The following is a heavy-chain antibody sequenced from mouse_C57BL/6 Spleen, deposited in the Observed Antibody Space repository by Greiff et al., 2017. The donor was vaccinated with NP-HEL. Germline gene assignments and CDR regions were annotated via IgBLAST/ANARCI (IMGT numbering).Heavy chain of an antibody. CDR1: GYTFTSYW. V-gene: IGHV1-64*01. CDR3: ARSAYYYGSSYPDY. D-gene: IGHD1-1*01. J-gene: IGHJ2*01. Sequence: VQLQQSGAELVKPGASVKLSCKASGYTFTSYWMHWVKQRPGQGLEWIGMIHPNSGSTNYNEKFKSKATLTVDKSSSTAYMQLSSLTSEDSAVYYCARSAYYYGSSYPDYWGQGTTLTVSS. CDR2: IHPNSGST.